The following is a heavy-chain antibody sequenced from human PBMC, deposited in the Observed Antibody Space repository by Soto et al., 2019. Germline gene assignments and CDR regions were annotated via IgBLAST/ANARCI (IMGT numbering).Heavy chain of an antibody. V-gene: IGHV6-1*01. CDR1: GDSVSTNSAT. J-gene: IGHJ4*02. Sequence: QVRLQQSGPALVKPSQTLSLTCGISGDSVSTNSATWNWIRQSPSRGLEWLGRTYYNSMWYRDFGPSVKSRISISPDTSKNQISLQLRSVTPEDTAVYYCARNDYVSGSYYSSFEHWGQGTLVTVSS. CDR3: ARNDYVSGSYYSSFEH. CDR2: TYYNSMWYR. D-gene: IGHD3-10*01.